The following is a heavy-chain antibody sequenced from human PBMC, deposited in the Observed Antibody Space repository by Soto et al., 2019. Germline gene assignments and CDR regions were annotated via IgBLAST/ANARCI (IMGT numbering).Heavy chain of an antibody. J-gene: IGHJ4*02. CDR3: ARLGGSYAVPHFDY. D-gene: IGHD1-26*01. Sequence: WIWIRQPPGKGLEWMGYIYYSGTTTNYNPSLKSRVTLSVGTSKNQFSLKLSSVTAADTAVYYCARLGGSYAVPHFDYWGQGTLVTVSS. V-gene: IGHV4-59*08. CDR2: IYYSGTT.